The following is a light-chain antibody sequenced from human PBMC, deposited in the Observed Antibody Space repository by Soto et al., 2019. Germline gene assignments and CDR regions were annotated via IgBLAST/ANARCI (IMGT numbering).Light chain of an antibody. Sequence: QSVLTQPRSVSGSPGQSIXIXXXGXSXDXVGYNYVSWYRQHPGKAPKLMIYDVSKRPSGVPDRFSGSKSGNTASLTISGLQAEDEADYYCCSYAGSYTHYVFGTGTKLTVL. CDR3: CSYAGSYTHYV. V-gene: IGLV2-11*01. CDR1: SXDXVGYNY. J-gene: IGLJ1*01. CDR2: DVS.